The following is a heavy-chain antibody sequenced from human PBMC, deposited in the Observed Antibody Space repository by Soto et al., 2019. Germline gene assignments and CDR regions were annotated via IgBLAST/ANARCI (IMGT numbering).Heavy chain of an antibody. J-gene: IGHJ5*01. CDR1: GGTFSSYA. D-gene: IGHD2-21*01. Sequence: SVKVSCKASGGTFSSYAISWVRQAPGQGLEWMGGIIPIFGTANYAQKFQGRVTITADESTSTAYMELSSLRSEDTAVYYCARVHCDAPDWFATSGHGTPVTVSS. CDR2: IIPIFGTA. CDR3: ARVHCDAPDWFAT. V-gene: IGHV1-69*13.